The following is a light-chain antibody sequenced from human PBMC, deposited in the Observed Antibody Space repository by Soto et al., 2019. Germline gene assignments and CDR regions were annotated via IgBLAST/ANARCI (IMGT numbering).Light chain of an antibody. J-gene: IGKJ1*01. V-gene: IGKV3-15*01. Sequence: EIVMTQSPATLSVSPGERATLSCRASQSVSSNLAWYQQKPGQAPRLLIYGASTRATGIPARFSGSGSGTEFTLTISSLQSEDFAVYYCQQYNNWPPWTFGQGTQVDLK. CDR1: QSVSSN. CDR2: GAS. CDR3: QQYNNWPPWT.